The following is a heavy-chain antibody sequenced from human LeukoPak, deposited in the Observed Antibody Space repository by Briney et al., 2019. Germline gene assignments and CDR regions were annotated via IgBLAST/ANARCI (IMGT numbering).Heavy chain of an antibody. CDR1: GFTFSSYS. Sequence: GGSLRLSCAASGFTFSSYSMNWVRQAPGKGLEWVSSISSSSSYIYYADSVKGRFTISRDNAKNSLYLQMNSLRAEDTAVYYCARDIMADDYGDYGWFDPWGQGTLVTVSS. CDR2: ISSSSSYI. D-gene: IGHD4-17*01. V-gene: IGHV3-21*01. J-gene: IGHJ5*02. CDR3: ARDIMADDYGDYGWFDP.